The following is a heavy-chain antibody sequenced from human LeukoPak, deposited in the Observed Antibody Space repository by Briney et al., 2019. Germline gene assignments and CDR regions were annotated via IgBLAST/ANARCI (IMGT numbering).Heavy chain of an antibody. CDR1: GGTFISYA. CDR2: IIPILGIA. CDR3: ASLTYYYDSSGYWDNWFDP. Sequence: SVTVSFKASGGTFISYAISWVRQAPGQGLEWMGRIIPILGIANYAQKFQGRVTITADKSTSTAYMELSSLRSEDTAVYYCASLTYYYDSSGYWDNWFDPWGQGTLVTVSS. D-gene: IGHD3-22*01. J-gene: IGHJ5*02. V-gene: IGHV1-69*04.